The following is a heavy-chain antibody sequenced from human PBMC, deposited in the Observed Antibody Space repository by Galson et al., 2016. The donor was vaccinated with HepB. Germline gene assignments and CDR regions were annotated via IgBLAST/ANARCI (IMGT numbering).Heavy chain of an antibody. V-gene: IGHV3-43*01. CDR1: GFTFDDYV. CDR3: ATISTGDYYFNY. J-gene: IGHJ4*01. Sequence: SLRLSCAASGFTFDDYVLHWVRQAPGKGLEWVSRISWDGGSTFYADTVKGRFTISRDNSKNSLFLQMDSLRTEDTAFYYCATISTGDYYFNYWGHGTLVTVSS. CDR2: ISWDGGST. D-gene: IGHD2-21*02.